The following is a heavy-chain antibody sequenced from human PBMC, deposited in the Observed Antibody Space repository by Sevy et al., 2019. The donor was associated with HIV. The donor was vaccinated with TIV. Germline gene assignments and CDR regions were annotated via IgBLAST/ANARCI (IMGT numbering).Heavy chain of an antibody. V-gene: IGHV1-46*01. Sequence: ASVKVTCKASGYTFTSYYMHWVRQAPGQGLEWMGMINPSGGSTSYAQKFQGRVTMTRDTSTSTVYMELSSLRSEDTAVYYCARDRRHIVVVTAMNWFDPWGQGTLVTVSS. J-gene: IGHJ5*02. CDR2: INPSGGST. CDR1: GYTFTSYY. D-gene: IGHD2-21*02. CDR3: ARDRRHIVVVTAMNWFDP.